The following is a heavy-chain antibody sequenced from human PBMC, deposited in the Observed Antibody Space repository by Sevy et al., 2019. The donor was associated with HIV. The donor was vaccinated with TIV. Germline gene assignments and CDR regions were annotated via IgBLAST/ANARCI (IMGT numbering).Heavy chain of an antibody. J-gene: IGHJ4*02. CDR1: GFTFTSYA. D-gene: IGHD2-2*01. CDR2: ISGSHGTP. Sequence: GGSLRLSCAASGFTFTSYAMSWVRQAPGKGPEWVSSISGSHGTPYYADSVKGRFTISRDNSKNTLYLQMSSLRAEDTAVYYCAKSEWGNIGFCTRSSCYPFDYWGQGTLVTVSS. CDR3: AKSEWGNIGFCTRSSCYPFDY. V-gene: IGHV3-23*01.